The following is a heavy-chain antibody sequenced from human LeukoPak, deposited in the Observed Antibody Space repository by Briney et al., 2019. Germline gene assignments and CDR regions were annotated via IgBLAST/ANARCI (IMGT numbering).Heavy chain of an antibody. CDR2: ISTSGST. Sequence: SETLSLTCTVSGGSISSYYWSWIRQPAGKGLESIGHISTSGSTNYNPSLKSRVTMSVDTSKNQFSLKLSSVTAADTAVYYCARGIIVGATWGENYNCFDPWGQGTLVTVSS. D-gene: IGHD1-26*01. J-gene: IGHJ5*02. CDR1: GGSISSYY. V-gene: IGHV4-4*07. CDR3: ARGIIVGATWGENYNCFDP.